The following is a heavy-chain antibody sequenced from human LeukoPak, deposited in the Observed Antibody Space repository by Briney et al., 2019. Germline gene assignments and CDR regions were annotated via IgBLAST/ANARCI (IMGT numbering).Heavy chain of an antibody. Sequence: GGSLRLSCAASGFTFDDYAMHWVRHAPGKGLEWVSGISWNSGSIGYADSVKGRFTISRDNAKNSLYLQMNSLRAEDTALYYCAKDTGDYYYYMDVWGKGTTVTVSS. J-gene: IGHJ6*03. CDR3: AKDTGDYYYYMDV. CDR2: ISWNSGSI. D-gene: IGHD7-27*01. CDR1: GFTFDDYA. V-gene: IGHV3-9*01.